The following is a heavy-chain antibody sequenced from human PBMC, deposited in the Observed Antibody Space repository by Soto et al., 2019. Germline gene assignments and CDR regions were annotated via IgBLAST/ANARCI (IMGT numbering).Heavy chain of an antibody. CDR1: GYTFTSYG. CDR3: ARLEGLATISYYFDF. Sequence: ASVKVSCKASGYTFTSYGISWVRQAPGQGLEWMGWISAYNGNTNYAQKLQGRVTISLDKSKSQFSLKLTSVTAADSAVYFCARLEGLATISYYFDFWGQGALVTVSS. D-gene: IGHD3-9*01. V-gene: IGHV1-18*01. CDR2: ISAYNGNT. J-gene: IGHJ4*02.